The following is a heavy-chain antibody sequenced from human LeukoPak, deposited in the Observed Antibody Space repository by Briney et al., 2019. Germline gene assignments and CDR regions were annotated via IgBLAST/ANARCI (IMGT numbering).Heavy chain of an antibody. CDR3: ARVGLLWFGEQFDY. V-gene: IGHV4-34*01. CDR2: INHSGST. CDR1: GGSFSGYY. J-gene: IGHJ4*02. D-gene: IGHD3-10*01. Sequence: SETLSLTCAVYGGSFSGYYWSWIRQPPGKGLEWIGEINHSGSTYYNPSLKSRVTISVDTSKNQFSLKLSSVTAADTAVYYCARVGLLWFGEQFDYWGQGTLVTVSS.